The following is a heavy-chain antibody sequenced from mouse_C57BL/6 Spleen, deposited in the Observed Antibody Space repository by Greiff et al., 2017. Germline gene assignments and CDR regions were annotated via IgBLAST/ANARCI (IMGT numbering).Heavy chain of an antibody. V-gene: IGHV1-55*01. CDR1: GYTFTSYW. CDR3: ARSDYGSSYLYYFDY. D-gene: IGHD1-1*01. Sequence: QVQLQQPGAELVKPGASVKLSCKASGYTFTSYWITWVKQRPGQGLEWIGDIYPGSGSTNYNEKFKSKATLTVDTSSSPAYMQLSRLTSEDSAVYYWARSDYGSSYLYYFDYWGQGTTLTVSS. J-gene: IGHJ2*01. CDR2: IYPGSGST.